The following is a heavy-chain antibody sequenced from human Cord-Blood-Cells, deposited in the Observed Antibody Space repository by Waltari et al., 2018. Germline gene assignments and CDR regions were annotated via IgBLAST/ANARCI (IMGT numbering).Heavy chain of an antibody. V-gene: IGHV4-38-2*01. CDR2: IYHSGST. CDR1: GYSISSGYY. Sequence: QVQLQESGPGLVKPSETLSLTCAVSGYSISSGYYWGWIRQPPGTGLEWIGSIYHSGSTYYNPSLKSRVTISVDTSKNQFSLKLSSVTAADTAVYYCAKQDYGDYVWYWGQGTLVTVSS. D-gene: IGHD4-17*01. CDR3: AKQDYGDYVWY. J-gene: IGHJ4*02.